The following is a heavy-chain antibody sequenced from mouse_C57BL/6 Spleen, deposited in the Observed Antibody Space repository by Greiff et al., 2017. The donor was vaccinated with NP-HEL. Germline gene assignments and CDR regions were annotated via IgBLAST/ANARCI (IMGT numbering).Heavy chain of an antibody. V-gene: IGHV5-4*01. CDR1: GFTFSSYA. Sequence: EVKLMESGGGLVKPGGSLKLSCAASGFTFSSYAMSWVRQTPEKRLEWVATISDGGSYTYYPDNVKGRFTISRDNAKNNLYLQMSHLKSEDTAMYYCARDQDYGKGFYAMDYWGQGTSVTVSS. CDR2: ISDGGSYT. D-gene: IGHD1-1*01. CDR3: ARDQDYGKGFYAMDY. J-gene: IGHJ4*01.